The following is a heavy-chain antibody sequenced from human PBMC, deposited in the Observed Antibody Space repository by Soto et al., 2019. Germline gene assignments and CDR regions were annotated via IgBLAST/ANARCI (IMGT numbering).Heavy chain of an antibody. CDR2: VYHTGRT. CDR1: GGSFNSGSYS. Sequence: SETLSLTCTVSGGSFNSGSYSWSWIRQPPGKGLEWIGYVYHTGRTSYNPSLKCRVSISMDTSKNQFSLNLDSVTAADTAVYFCARDFDYFDSWGQGILVTVSS. CDR3: ARDFDYFDS. J-gene: IGHJ4*02. D-gene: IGHD3-3*01. V-gene: IGHV4-61*01.